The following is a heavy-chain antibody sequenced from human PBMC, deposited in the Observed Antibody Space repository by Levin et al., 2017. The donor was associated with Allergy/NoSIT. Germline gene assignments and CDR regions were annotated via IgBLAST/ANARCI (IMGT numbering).Heavy chain of an antibody. CDR2: ISAYNGNT. J-gene: IGHJ5*02. D-gene: IGHD6-13*01. V-gene: IGHV1-18*01. Sequence: GESLKISCKASGYTFTSYGISWVRQAPGQGLEWMGWISAYNGNTNYAQKLQGRVTMTTDTSTSTAYMELRSLRSDDTAVYYCARTKYGSSWYLFFPDWFDPWRQGTLVTVSS. CDR3: ARTKYGSSWYLFFPDWFDP. CDR1: GYTFTSYG.